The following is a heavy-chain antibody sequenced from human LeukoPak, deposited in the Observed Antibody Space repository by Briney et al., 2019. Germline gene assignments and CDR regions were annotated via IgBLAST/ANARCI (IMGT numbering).Heavy chain of an antibody. Sequence: GGSLRLSCAASDMTFSSYWMSWVRQAPGKGLEWVANIKFDGSEIYYLDSVKGRFTISRDNAKNSLYLQMNSLRADDTAVYYCARYCTFRTCSGTKFDYWGQGTLVTVSS. J-gene: IGHJ4*02. D-gene: IGHD1-1*01. V-gene: IGHV3-7*01. CDR2: IKFDGSEI. CDR1: DMTFSSYW. CDR3: ARYCTFRTCSGTKFDY.